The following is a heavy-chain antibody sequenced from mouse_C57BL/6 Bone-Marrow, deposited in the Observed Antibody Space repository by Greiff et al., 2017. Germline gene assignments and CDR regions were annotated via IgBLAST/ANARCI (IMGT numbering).Heavy chain of an antibody. CDR2: ISSGGDYI. CDR3: TRGYGSSLYAMDY. V-gene: IGHV5-9-1*02. D-gene: IGHD1-1*01. Sequence: EVKLQESGEGLVKPGGSLKLSCAASGFTFSSYAMSWVRQTPEKRLEWVAYISSGGDYIYYADTVKGRFTISRDNARNTLYLQMSSMKSEDTAMYYCTRGYGSSLYAMDYWGQGTSVTVSS. J-gene: IGHJ4*01. CDR1: GFTFSSYA.